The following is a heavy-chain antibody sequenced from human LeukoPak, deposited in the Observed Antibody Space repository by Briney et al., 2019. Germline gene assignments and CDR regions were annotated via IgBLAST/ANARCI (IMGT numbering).Heavy chain of an antibody. V-gene: IGHV3-23*01. Sequence: GGSLRLSCGASGFTFSTYAMSWVRQAPGKGLEWVSAISDSGASTYYADSVKGRFTISRDNSKNTVFLQMNSLRAEDTAVYYCMRDSAFWGQGTLVTVSS. J-gene: IGHJ4*02. CDR2: ISDSGAST. CDR1: GFTFSTYA. CDR3: MRDSAF.